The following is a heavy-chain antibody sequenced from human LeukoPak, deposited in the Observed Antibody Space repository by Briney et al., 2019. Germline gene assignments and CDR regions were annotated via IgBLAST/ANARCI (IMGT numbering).Heavy chain of an antibody. CDR1: GFTFSDYY. J-gene: IGHJ4*02. Sequence: GGSLRLSCAASGFTFSDYYMSWIRQAPGKGLEWVSYISSSGSTIYYADSVKGRFTISRDNAKNSLYLQMNSPRAEDTAVYYCGRDPGRGSGSLLYFDYGQRETLVTVS. CDR3: GRDPGRGSGSLLYFDY. CDR2: ISSSGSTI. V-gene: IGHV3-11*01. D-gene: IGHD3-10*01.